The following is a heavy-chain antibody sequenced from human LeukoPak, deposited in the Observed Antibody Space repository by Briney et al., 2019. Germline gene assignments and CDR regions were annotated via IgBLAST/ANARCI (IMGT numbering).Heavy chain of an antibody. CDR1: GGSISSYY. Sequence: SETLSLTCTVSGGSISSYYWSWIRQPPGKGLEWIGYIYYSGSTNYNPSLKSRVTISVDTSKNQFSLKLSSVTAADTAVYYCARGIPRYGSVSFAVAFDIWGQGTMVTVSS. CDR3: ARGIPRYGSVSFAVAFDI. V-gene: IGHV4-59*01. CDR2: IYYSGST. J-gene: IGHJ3*02. D-gene: IGHD3-10*01.